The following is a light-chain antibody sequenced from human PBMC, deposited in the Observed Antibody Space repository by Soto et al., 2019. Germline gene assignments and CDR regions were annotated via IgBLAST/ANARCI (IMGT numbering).Light chain of an antibody. CDR1: SSDVGGYNY. J-gene: IGLJ1*01. CDR2: EVS. CDR3: NSYTNHTAFV. V-gene: IGLV2-14*01. Sequence: QSALTQPASVSGSPGQSITISCTGTSSDVGGYNYVSWFQQHPGKAPKLMIYEVSNRPSGVSNRFSGSRSGNTASLTISGLQSEDEAEYYCNSYTNHTAFVFGTGTKLTVL.